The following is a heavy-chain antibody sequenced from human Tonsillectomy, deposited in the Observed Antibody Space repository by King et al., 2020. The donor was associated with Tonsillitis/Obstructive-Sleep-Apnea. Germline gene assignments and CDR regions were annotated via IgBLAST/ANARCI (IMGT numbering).Heavy chain of an antibody. Sequence: DVQLVESGGGLVQPGGSLRLSCAASGFTFSSYWMHWVRQAPGKGLVWVSRINGDGSSSTYADSVKGRFTISRDNAKNTLYLQMNSLRTDDTAVYYCARERLAYCGGDCPNDYRGEGALVTVSS. CDR1: GFTFSSYW. D-gene: IGHD2-21*01. CDR2: INGDGSSS. CDR3: ARERLAYCGGDCPNDY. J-gene: IGHJ4*02. V-gene: IGHV3-74*01.